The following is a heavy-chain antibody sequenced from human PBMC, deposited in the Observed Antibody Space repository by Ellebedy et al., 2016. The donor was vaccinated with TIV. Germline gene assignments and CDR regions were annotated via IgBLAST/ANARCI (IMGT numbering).Heavy chain of an antibody. CDR2: IDSGGTST. CDR1: ELTFTGYW. V-gene: IGHV3-74*01. Sequence: GESLKISCVASELTFTGYWMHWVRQAPGKGLVWVSRIDSGGTSTSYADSVMGRFTISRDNAKSTLYLQMNSLRAEYTAVYYCARETATELHYWGQGTLVTVSS. D-gene: IGHD5-12*01. CDR3: ARETATELHY. J-gene: IGHJ4*02.